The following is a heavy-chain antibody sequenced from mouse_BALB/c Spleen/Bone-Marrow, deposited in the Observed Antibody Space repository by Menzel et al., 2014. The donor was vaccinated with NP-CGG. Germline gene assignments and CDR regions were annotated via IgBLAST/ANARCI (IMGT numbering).Heavy chain of an antibody. Sequence: VQLQQSGAELAKPGASVRMSCKASGHTFTSYWMHWVKQRPGQGLEWIGYINPSTGYTEYNQKFKDKATLTADKSSSTAYKQLSSLTAEDSAVYYCARYDGYEAYWGQGNLVTVSA. D-gene: IGHD2-3*01. CDR2: INPSTGYT. CDR1: GHTFTSYW. CDR3: ARYDGYEAY. V-gene: IGHV1-7*01. J-gene: IGHJ3*01.